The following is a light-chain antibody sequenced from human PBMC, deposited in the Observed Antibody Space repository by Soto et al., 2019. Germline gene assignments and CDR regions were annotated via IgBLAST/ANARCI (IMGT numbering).Light chain of an antibody. CDR1: SSDVGSYKF. CDR3: CSYAGSRDHYV. J-gene: IGLJ1*01. V-gene: IGLV2-23*02. CDR2: EVS. Sequence: QSALTQPASVSGSPGQSITISCTGTSSDVGSYKFVSWYQHLPGKAPKLLIYEVSERPSGVSYRFSGSKSGNTASLTISGLQAGDEADYYCCSYAGSRDHYVFGTGTKITVL.